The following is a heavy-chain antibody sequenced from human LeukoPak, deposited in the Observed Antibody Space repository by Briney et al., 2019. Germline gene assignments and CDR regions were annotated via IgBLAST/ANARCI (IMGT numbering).Heavy chain of an antibody. J-gene: IGHJ4*02. D-gene: IGHD4-17*01. V-gene: IGHV4-30-2*01. CDR1: GGSISSGGYS. Sequence: PSETLSLTCAVSGGSISSGGYSWSWIRQPPGKGLEWIGYIYHSGSTNYNPSLKSRVTISVDTSKNQFSLKLSSVTAADTAVYYCARVETVTRGFDYWGQGTLVTVSS. CDR3: ARVETVTRGFDY. CDR2: IYHSGST.